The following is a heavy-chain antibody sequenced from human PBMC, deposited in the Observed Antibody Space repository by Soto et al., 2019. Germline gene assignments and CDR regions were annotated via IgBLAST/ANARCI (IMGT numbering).Heavy chain of an antibody. V-gene: IGHV1-69*13. CDR3: AVSCGGDCPSDEYFQH. Sequence: GASVKVSCKASGGTFSSYAISWVRQAPGQGLEWMGGIIPIFGTANYAQKFQGRVTITADESTSTAYMELSSLRSEDTAVYYCAVSCGGDCPSDEYFQHWGQGTLVTVSS. J-gene: IGHJ1*01. D-gene: IGHD2-21*02. CDR2: IIPIFGTA. CDR1: GGTFSSYA.